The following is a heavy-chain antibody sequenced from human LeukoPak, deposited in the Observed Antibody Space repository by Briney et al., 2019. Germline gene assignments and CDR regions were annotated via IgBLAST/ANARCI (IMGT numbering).Heavy chain of an antibody. V-gene: IGHV4-59*02. CDR1: GDSVSSTY. CDR3: ARGATAWVDYDS. CDR2: IYHTGTT. J-gene: IGHJ4*02. Sequence: SETLSLTRTVSGDSVSSTYWIWIRHPPRKGLQWIGYIYHTGTTSYNPSLRSRVTISLYTSKNQFPLTLTSMTPADAAFYYCARGATAWVDYDSWGQGTLVTVSS. D-gene: IGHD1-26*01.